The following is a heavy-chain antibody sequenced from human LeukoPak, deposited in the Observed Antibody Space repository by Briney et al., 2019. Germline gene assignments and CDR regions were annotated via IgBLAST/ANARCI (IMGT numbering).Heavy chain of an antibody. V-gene: IGHV3-30*02. D-gene: IGHD3-22*01. CDR3: ANLYSSAAFDI. J-gene: IGHJ3*02. CDR1: GFTFSSYG. Sequence: GGSLRLSCTASGFTFSSYGMHWVRQAPGKGLEWVAFIRYDGGNKYYADSVKGRFTISRDNSKNTLYLQMNSLRAEDTAVYYCANLYSSAAFDIWGQGTMVTVSS. CDR2: IRYDGGNK.